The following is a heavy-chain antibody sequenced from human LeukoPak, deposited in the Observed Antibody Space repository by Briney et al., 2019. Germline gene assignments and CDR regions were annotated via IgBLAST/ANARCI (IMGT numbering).Heavy chain of an antibody. D-gene: IGHD5-12*01. J-gene: IGHJ6*03. Sequence: GGSLRLSCAASGFTFSSYGMHWVRQAPGKGLEWVAFIRYDGSNKYYADSVKGRFTISRDNSKDTLYLQMNSLRAEDTAVYYCAKEPRGYDALYYYYYMDVWGKGTTVTVSS. CDR1: GFTFSSYG. CDR2: IRYDGSNK. V-gene: IGHV3-30*02. CDR3: AKEPRGYDALYYYYYMDV.